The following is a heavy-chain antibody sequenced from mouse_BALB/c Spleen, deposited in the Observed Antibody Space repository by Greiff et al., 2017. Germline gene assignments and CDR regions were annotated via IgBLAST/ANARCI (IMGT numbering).Heavy chain of an antibody. J-gene: IGHJ2*01. V-gene: IGHV3-2*02. CDR2: ISYSGST. CDR3: ARGGNNDY. D-gene: IGHD6-1*01. CDR1: GYSITSDYA. Sequence: VQLKESGPGLVKPSQSLSLTCTVTGYSITSDYAWNWIRQFPGNKLEWMGYISYSGSTSYNPSLKSRISITRDTSKNQFFLQLNSVTTEDTATYYCARGGNNDYWGQGTTLTVSS.